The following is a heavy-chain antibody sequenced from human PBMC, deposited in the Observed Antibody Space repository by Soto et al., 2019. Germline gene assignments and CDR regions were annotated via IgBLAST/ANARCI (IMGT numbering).Heavy chain of an antibody. CDR2: INHSGST. D-gene: IGHD3-10*01. CDR3: ARDGSQRRYYYGSGSYYNDFDY. J-gene: IGHJ4*02. V-gene: IGHV4-34*01. Sequence: LSLTCAVYGGSFSGYYWSWIRQPPGKGLEWIGEINHSGSTNYNPSLKSRVTISVDTSKNQFSLKLSSVTAADTAVYYCARDGSQRRYYYGSGSYYNDFDYWGQGTLVTVSS. CDR1: GGSFSGYY.